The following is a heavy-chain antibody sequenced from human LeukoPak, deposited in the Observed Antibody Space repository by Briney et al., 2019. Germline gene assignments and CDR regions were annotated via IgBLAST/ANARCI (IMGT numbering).Heavy chain of an antibody. D-gene: IGHD6-13*01. CDR3: ARGLGIAAAGTVRLDY. CDR2: MNPNSGNT. Sequence: ASVKVSCKASGYTFTSYDINWVRQATGQGLEWMGWMNPNSGNTAYAQKFQSRVTMTRNTSISTAYMDLGSLRSEDTAVYYCARGLGIAAAGTVRLDYWGQGNLVTVSS. CDR1: GYTFTSYD. J-gene: IGHJ4*02. V-gene: IGHV1-8*01.